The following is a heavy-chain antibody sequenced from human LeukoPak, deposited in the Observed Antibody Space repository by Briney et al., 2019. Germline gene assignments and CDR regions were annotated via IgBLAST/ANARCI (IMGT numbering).Heavy chain of an antibody. J-gene: IGHJ4*02. V-gene: IGHV3-74*01. CDR3: ARVSIGWYSFDY. D-gene: IGHD6-19*01. CDR1: GFTFSTYW. CDR2: INPDGTTT. Sequence: PGGSLRLSGAASGFTFSTYWMHWVRQAPGKGLVWVSRINPDGTTTSYADSVKGRFTIYRDNAKDTVYLQMNSLRAEDTAVYYCARVSIGWYSFDYWGQGTLVTVSS.